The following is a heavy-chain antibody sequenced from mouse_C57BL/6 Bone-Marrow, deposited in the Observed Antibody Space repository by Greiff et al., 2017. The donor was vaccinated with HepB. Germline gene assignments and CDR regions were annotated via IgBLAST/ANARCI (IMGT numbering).Heavy chain of an antibody. V-gene: IGHV1-18*01. Sequence: VQLQQSGPELVKPGASVKIPCKASGYTFTDYNMDWVKQSHGKSLEWIGDINPNNGGTIYNQKFKGKATLTVDKSSSTAYMELRSLTSEDTAVYYGARDEEYYGSSPFAYWGQGTLVTVSA. CDR2: INPNNGGT. D-gene: IGHD1-1*01. CDR1: GYTFTDYN. J-gene: IGHJ3*01. CDR3: ARDEEYYGSSPFAY.